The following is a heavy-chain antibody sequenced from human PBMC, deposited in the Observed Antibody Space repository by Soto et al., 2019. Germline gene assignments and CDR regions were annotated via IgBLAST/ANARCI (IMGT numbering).Heavy chain of an antibody. Sequence: QVQLVQSGAEVKKPGSSVKVSCKASGGTFSSYAISWVRQAPGQGLEWMGGIIPIFGTAHYAQKFQGRVRITTVESTSISYIELSSLSSEDTAVYYCASIYDSRASIDYWGQGTLVTVSS. CDR2: IIPIFGTA. CDR1: GGTFSSYA. D-gene: IGHD3-22*01. CDR3: ASIYDSRASIDY. V-gene: IGHV1-69*01. J-gene: IGHJ4*02.